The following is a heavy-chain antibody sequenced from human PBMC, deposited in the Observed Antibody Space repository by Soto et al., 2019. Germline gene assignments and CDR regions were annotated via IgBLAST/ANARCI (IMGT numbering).Heavy chain of an antibody. J-gene: IGHJ4*02. Sequence: GGSLRLSCAASGFTFSSYSMNWVRQAPGKGLEWVSSISSSSSYIYYADSVKGRFTISRDNAKNTLYLQMNSLRAEDTAVYYCAKVSPEGRGVYYWGQGTLVTVSS. V-gene: IGHV3-21*04. CDR2: ISSSSSYI. D-gene: IGHD3-10*01. CDR3: AKVSPEGRGVYY. CDR1: GFTFSSYS.